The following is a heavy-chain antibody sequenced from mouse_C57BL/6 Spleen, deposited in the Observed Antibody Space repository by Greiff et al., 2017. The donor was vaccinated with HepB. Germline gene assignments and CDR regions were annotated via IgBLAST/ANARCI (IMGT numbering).Heavy chain of an antibody. CDR2: IWRGGST. D-gene: IGHD1-1*01. CDR3: AKNALYYGSSGAMDY. J-gene: IGHJ4*01. CDR1: GFSLTSYG. Sequence: VQLQQSGPGLVQPSQSLSITCTVSGFSLTSYGVHLVRQSPGKGLEWLGVIWRGGSTDYNAAFMSRLSITKDNSKSQVFFKMNSLQADDTAIYYCAKNALYYGSSGAMDYWGQGTSVTVSS. V-gene: IGHV2-5*01.